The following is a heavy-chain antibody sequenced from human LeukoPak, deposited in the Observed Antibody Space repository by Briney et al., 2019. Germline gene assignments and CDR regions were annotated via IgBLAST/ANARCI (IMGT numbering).Heavy chain of an antibody. Sequence: WETLCLTCTVSGASISPYYWSWIRQPPGKGLEWIGYISYSGSTNYNPSLKSRVTISIDTSKNQFSLKLRSVTAADTAIYYCARQGYDILTGYIDAFDIWGQGTMVTVSS. J-gene: IGHJ3*02. V-gene: IGHV4-59*08. CDR1: GASISPYY. D-gene: IGHD3-9*01. CDR3: ARQGYDILTGYIDAFDI. CDR2: ISYSGST.